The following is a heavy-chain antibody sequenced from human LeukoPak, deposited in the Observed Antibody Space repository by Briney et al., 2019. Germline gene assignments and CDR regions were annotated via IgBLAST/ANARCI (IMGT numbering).Heavy chain of an antibody. J-gene: IGHJ4*02. D-gene: IGHD6-19*01. Sequence: ASVKVSCKASGYTLTGYYMHWVRQAPGQGLEWMGRINPNSGGTNYAQKFQGRVTMTRDTSISTAYMELSRLRSDDTAVYYCARDYGYSSGSGDYWGQGTLVTVSS. CDR3: ARDYGYSSGSGDY. CDR1: GYTLTGYY. V-gene: IGHV1-2*06. CDR2: INPNSGGT.